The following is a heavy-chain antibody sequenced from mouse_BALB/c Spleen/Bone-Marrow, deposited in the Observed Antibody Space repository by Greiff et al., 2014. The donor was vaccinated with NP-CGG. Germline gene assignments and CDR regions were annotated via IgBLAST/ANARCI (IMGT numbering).Heavy chain of an antibody. CDR1: GYTFTSYY. Sequence: VQLQQSGPELVKPGASVRISCKAAGYTFTSYYIHWVKQRPGQGLEWIGWIYPGNVNTKYNEKFKGKATLTADKSSSTAYFLLCSLTSEDSAVYFCAREANWNFDYWGQGTTLTVSS. J-gene: IGHJ2*01. CDR2: IYPGNVNT. D-gene: IGHD4-1*01. CDR3: AREANWNFDY. V-gene: IGHV1S56*01.